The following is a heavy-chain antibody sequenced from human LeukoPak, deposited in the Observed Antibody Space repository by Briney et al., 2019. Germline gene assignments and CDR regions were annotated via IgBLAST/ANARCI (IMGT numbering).Heavy chain of an antibody. D-gene: IGHD3-10*01. CDR1: GYTLTELS. CDR3: AKEVFDLYYYGSGSYSSYYFDY. J-gene: IGHJ4*02. V-gene: IGHV1-24*01. CDR2: FDPEDGET. Sequence: ASVKVSCKVSGYTLTELSMHWVRQAPGKGLEWMGGFDPEDGETIYAQKFQGRVTMTRDTSTSTVYMELSSLRSEDTAVYYCAKEVFDLYYYGSGSYSSYYFDYWGQGTLVTVSS.